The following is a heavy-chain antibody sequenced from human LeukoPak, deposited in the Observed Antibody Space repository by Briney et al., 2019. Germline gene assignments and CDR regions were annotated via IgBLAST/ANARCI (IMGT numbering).Heavy chain of an antibody. D-gene: IGHD3/OR15-3a*01. CDR1: GFTFDDYA. J-gene: IGHJ4*02. CDR3: AKVTGTGLGRNLFDY. CDR2: ISWTSGTI. V-gene: IGHV3-9*01. Sequence: GGSLRLSCAASGFTFDDYAMHWVRQAPGKGLEGVSGISWTSGTIEYADSVKGRFTISRDSAKNSLYLQMNSLRPEDTALYYCAKVTGTGLGRNLFDYWGQGTLVTVSS.